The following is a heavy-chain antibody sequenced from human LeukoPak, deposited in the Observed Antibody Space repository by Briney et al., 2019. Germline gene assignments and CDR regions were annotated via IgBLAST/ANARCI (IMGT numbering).Heavy chain of an antibody. CDR1: GGSISSDY. D-gene: IGHD6-19*01. CDR3: ARGLSGFPDY. J-gene: IGHJ4*02. Sequence: SETLSLTCTVSGGSISSDYWSWIRQPPGKGLEWIGYIYYRGSTNYNPSLKSRVTISVDTSKKQFSLKVSSVTAADTAVYYCARGLSGFPDYWGQGTLVTVSS. CDR2: IYYRGST. V-gene: IGHV4-59*01.